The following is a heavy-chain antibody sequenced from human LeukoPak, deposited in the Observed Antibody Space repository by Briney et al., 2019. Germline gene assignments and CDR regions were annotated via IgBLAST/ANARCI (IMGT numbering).Heavy chain of an antibody. CDR3: ARGVGYCSITSCYSLRAFDY. CDR1: GYTFTGYY. CDR2: TNPNSGGT. Sequence: ASVKVFCKASGYTFTGYYMHWVRRAPGQGLEWMGWTNPNSGGTNYAQKFQGRVTMTRDTSISTAYMELSRLRSDDTAVYYCARGVGYCSITSCYSLRAFDYWGQGTLVTVSS. J-gene: IGHJ4*02. D-gene: IGHD2-2*01. V-gene: IGHV1-2*02.